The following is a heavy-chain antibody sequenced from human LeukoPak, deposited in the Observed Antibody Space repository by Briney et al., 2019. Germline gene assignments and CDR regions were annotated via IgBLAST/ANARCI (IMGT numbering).Heavy chain of an antibody. D-gene: IGHD3-10*01. J-gene: IGHJ4*02. CDR3: ASGVIEWFGDDY. CDR2: IIPIFGTA. V-gene: IGHV1-69*06. CDR1: GGTFSSYA. Sequence: GASVKVSCKASGGTFSSYAISWVRQAPGQGLEWMGGIIPIFGTANYAQKFQGRVTITADKSTSTAYMELSSLRSEDTAVYYCASGVIEWFGDDYWGQGTLVTVSS.